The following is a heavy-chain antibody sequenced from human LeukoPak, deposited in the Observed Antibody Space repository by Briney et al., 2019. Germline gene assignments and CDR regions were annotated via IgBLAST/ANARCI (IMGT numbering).Heavy chain of an antibody. CDR2: LEQDGSDK. J-gene: IGHJ4*02. V-gene: IGHV3-7*01. CDR3: ARHSNKYDYDSSGHYRSFDY. Sequence: GGSVRLSCAASGFTYSFYWMSWVRQAPGKGLEWVANLEQDGSDKYYVDSVKGRFTISRDNSKNTLYLQMNSLRAEDTAFYFCARHSNKYDYDSSGHYRSFDYWGQGTLVSVSS. CDR1: GFTYSFYW. D-gene: IGHD3-22*01.